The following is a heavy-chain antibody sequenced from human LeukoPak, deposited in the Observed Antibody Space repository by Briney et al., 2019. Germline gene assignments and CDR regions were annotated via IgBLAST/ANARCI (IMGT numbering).Heavy chain of an antibody. J-gene: IGHJ4*02. CDR3: ARTTSLTASGYDY. CDR1: GYTFTSYH. CDR2: MNPYSGDR. Sequence: GASLKVSCKTSGYTFTSYHINWVRQATGQGLEWMGWMNPYSGDRGYAQNFQGRVSITSDASIGTAYMELSSLRSDDTAVYFCARTTSLTASGYDYWGQGTLVTVSS. V-gene: IGHV1-8*03. D-gene: IGHD4-17*01.